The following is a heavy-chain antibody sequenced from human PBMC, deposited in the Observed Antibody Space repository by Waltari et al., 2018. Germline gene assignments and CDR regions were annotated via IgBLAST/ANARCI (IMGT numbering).Heavy chain of an antibody. D-gene: IGHD3-10*01. CDR3: AKGGLISEWWYFDL. CDR2: MSGRGGST. J-gene: IGHJ2*01. Sequence: EVQLLESGGGLVQPGGSLRLPCAASGFAFCSYALSWVRQAPGKGLGWVSAMSGRGGSTYYADSVKGRFTISRDKSKNTLYLQMNSLRAEDTAVYYCAKGGLISEWWYFDLWGRGTLVTVSS. V-gene: IGHV3-23*01. CDR1: GFAFCSYA.